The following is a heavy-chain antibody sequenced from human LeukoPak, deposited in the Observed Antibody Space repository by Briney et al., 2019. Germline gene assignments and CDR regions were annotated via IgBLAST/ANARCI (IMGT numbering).Heavy chain of an antibody. CDR3: ARGPSGYHNT. J-gene: IGHJ4*02. Sequence: SETLSLTCAVYGVSFSGYYWSWIRQPPGKGLEWIGSIYYSRSTYYNPSLKSRVTISVDTSKNQFSLKLSSVTAADTAVYYCARGPSGYHNTGGQGTLVTVSS. CDR2: IYYSRST. D-gene: IGHD5-12*01. V-gene: IGHV4-34*01. CDR1: GVSFSGYY.